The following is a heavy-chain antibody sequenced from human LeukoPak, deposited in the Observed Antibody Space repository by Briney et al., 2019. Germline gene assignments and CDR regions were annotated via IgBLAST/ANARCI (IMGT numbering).Heavy chain of an antibody. V-gene: IGHV1-2*02. J-gene: IGHJ4*02. CDR1: GYTFTGYY. D-gene: IGHD3-10*01. CDR3: ARAKPKNMVRGLIMRRESRYYFDY. Sequence: ASVKVSCKASGYTFTGYYMHWVRQAPGQGLEWMGWINPNSGGTNYAQKFQGRVTMTRDTSISTAYMELSRLRSDDTAVYYCARAKPKNMVRGLIMRRESRYYFDYWGQGTLVTVSS. CDR2: INPNSGGT.